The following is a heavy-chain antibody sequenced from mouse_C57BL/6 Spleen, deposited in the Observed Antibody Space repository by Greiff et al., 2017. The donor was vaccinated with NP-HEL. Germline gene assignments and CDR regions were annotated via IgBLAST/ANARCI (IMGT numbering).Heavy chain of an antibody. J-gene: IGHJ1*03. V-gene: IGHV1-4*01. CDR3: GRCGYGSSWYFDV. Sequence: VQLQQSGAELARPGASVKMSCKASGYTFTSYTMHWVKQRPGQGLEWIGYINPSSGYTKYNQKFKDKATLTADKSSSTAYMQLSSLTPEDSAVYYCGRCGYGSSWYFDVWGTGTTVTVSS. D-gene: IGHD1-1*01. CDR1: GYTFTSYT. CDR2: INPSSGYT.